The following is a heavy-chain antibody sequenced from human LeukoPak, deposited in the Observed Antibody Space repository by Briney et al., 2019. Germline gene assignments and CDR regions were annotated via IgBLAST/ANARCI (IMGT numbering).Heavy chain of an antibody. CDR1: GGSIRSYY. CDR3: ARLPDSSGEH. Sequence: PSETLSLTCTVSGGSIRSYYWGWIRQPPGKGLEWIGSIYHSGSTYYNPSLKSRVTISVDTSKNQFSLKLSSVTAADTAVYYCARLPDSSGEHWGQGTLVTVSS. J-gene: IGHJ4*02. CDR2: IYHSGST. V-gene: IGHV4-38-2*02. D-gene: IGHD3-22*01.